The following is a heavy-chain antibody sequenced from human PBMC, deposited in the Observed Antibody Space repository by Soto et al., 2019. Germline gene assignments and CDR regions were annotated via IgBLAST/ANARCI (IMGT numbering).Heavy chain of an antibody. Sequence: EVQLLESGGGLVQPGGSLRLSCAASGFTFSSYAMSWVRQAPGKGLEWVSAISGSGGSTYYADSVKGRFTISRDNSKNTLYLQMNSLRAEDTAVYYCAKLFRFGVVEYYYYMDVWGKGTTVTVSS. V-gene: IGHV3-23*01. D-gene: IGHD3-3*01. CDR2: ISGSGGST. J-gene: IGHJ6*03. CDR1: GFTFSSYA. CDR3: AKLFRFGVVEYYYYMDV.